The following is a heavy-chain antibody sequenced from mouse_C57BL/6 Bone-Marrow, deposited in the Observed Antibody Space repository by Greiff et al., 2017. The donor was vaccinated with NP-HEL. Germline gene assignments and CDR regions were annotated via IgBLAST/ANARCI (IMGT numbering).Heavy chain of an antibody. CDR3: ARSLFITTVVATDY. CDR1: GYTFTSYW. D-gene: IGHD1-1*01. CDR2: IDPSDSYT. Sequence: QVQLQQPGAELVMPGASVKLSCKASGYTFTSYWMHWVKQRPGQGLEWIGEIDPSDSYTNYNQKFKGKSTLTVDKSSSTAYMQLSSLTSEDSAVYYCARSLFITTVVATDYWGQGTTLTVSS. V-gene: IGHV1-69*01. J-gene: IGHJ2*01.